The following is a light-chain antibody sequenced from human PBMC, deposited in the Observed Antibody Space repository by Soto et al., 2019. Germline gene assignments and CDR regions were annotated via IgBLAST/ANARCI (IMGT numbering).Light chain of an antibody. V-gene: IGLV2-14*01. CDR2: EVS. Sequence: QSALAQPASVSGSPGQSITISCTGTSSDVGGYNYVSWYQQHPGKAPKLMIYEVSNRPSGVSYRFSGSKSGNTASLTISGLQAEDEADYYCSSHTSSNTRVFGTGTKLPVL. CDR3: SSHTSSNTRV. CDR1: SSDVGGYNY. J-gene: IGLJ1*01.